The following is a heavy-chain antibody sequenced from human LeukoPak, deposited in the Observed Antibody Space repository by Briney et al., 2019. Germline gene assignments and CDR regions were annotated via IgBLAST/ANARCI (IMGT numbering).Heavy chain of an antibody. V-gene: IGHV3-15*01. CDR3: TTVDYGDFIDY. D-gene: IGHD4-17*01. J-gene: IGHJ4*02. Sequence: PGGSLRLSCAASGFTFGNARMSWVRQAPGKGLEWVGRIKSKTDGGTTDYAAPVKGRFTISRDDSKNTLYLQMNSLKTEDTAVYYCTTVDYGDFIDYWGQGTLVTVSS. CDR1: GFTFGNAR. CDR2: IKSKTDGGTT.